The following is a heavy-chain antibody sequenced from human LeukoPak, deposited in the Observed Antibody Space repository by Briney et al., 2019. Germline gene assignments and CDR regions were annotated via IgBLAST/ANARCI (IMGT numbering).Heavy chain of an antibody. V-gene: IGHV1-69*05. CDR2: IIPIFGTA. D-gene: IGHD4-23*01. Sequence: ASVKVSCKASGYTFTSYYMHWVRQAPGQGLEWMGGIIPIFGTANYAQKFQGRVTITTDESTSTAYMELSSLRSEDTAVYYCARGTTVVTRWNWFDPWGQGTLVTVSS. CDR3: ARGTTVVTRWNWFDP. J-gene: IGHJ5*02. CDR1: GYTFTSYY.